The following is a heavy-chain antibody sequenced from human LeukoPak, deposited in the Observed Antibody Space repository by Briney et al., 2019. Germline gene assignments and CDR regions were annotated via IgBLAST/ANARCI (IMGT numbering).Heavy chain of an antibody. CDR1: GGTFSSYA. Sequence: ASVKVSCKASGGTFSSYAISWVRQAPGQGLEWMGGIIPIFGTANYAQKFQGRVTITADESTSTAYMELRSLRSDDTAVYYCAVDFDYGDYEVWGQGTLVTVSS. D-gene: IGHD4-17*01. V-gene: IGHV1-69*01. J-gene: IGHJ4*02. CDR3: AVDFDYGDYEV. CDR2: IIPIFGTA.